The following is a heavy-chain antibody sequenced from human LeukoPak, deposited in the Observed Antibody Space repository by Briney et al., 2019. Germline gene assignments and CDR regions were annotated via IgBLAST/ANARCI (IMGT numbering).Heavy chain of an antibody. J-gene: IGHJ6*02. Sequence: ASVKVSCKASGYTFTSYGISWVRQAPGQGLEWMGWISAYNGNTNYAQKLQGRVTMTTDTSTSTAYMELRSLRSDDTAVYYCAREWTGVTAIVLGGHGMDVWGQGTTVTVSS. D-gene: IGHD2-21*02. CDR3: AREWTGVTAIVLGGHGMDV. CDR2: ISAYNGNT. V-gene: IGHV1-18*01. CDR1: GYTFTSYG.